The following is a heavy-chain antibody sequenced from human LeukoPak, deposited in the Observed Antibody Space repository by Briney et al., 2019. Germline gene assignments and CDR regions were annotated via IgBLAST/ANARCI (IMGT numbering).Heavy chain of an antibody. Sequence: GGSLRLSCAASGFTFSSYSMNWVRQAPGKGLERVSSISSSSSYIYYADSVKGRFTISRDNAKNSLYLRMNSLRAEDTAVYYCARVITMVRGVIYYYGMDVWGKGTTVTVSS. J-gene: IGHJ6*04. CDR3: ARVITMVRGVIYYYGMDV. D-gene: IGHD3-10*01. V-gene: IGHV3-21*01. CDR2: ISSSSSYI. CDR1: GFTFSSYS.